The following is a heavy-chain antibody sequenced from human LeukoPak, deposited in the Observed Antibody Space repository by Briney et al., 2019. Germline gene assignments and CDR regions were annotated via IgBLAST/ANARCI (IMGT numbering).Heavy chain of an antibody. CDR3: ARTGMYSSSLAY. D-gene: IGHD6-6*01. V-gene: IGHV1-8*03. CDR2: MNPNSGNT. J-gene: IGHJ4*02. Sequence: ASVKVSCKASGYTFTSYDINWVRQATGQGLEWMGWMNPNSGNTGYAQKFQGRVTITRNTSISTAYMELSSLRSEDTAVYYCARTGMYSSSLAYWGQGTLVTVSS. CDR1: GYTFTSYD.